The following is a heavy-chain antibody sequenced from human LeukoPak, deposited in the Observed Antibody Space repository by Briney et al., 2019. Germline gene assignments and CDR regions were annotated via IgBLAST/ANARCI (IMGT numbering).Heavy chain of an antibody. CDR2: ISGSGGST. D-gene: IGHD3-10*01. V-gene: IGHV3-23*01. CDR1: GFTFSRYA. J-gene: IGHJ4*02. Sequence: GGSLTLSCAASGFTFSRYAMSWVRQAPGEGLEWVSAISGSGGSTYYADSVKGRFTISRDNSKNTLYLQMNSLRAEDTAVYYCADEAWFGEWNYFDYWGQGTLVTVSS. CDR3: ADEAWFGEWNYFDY.